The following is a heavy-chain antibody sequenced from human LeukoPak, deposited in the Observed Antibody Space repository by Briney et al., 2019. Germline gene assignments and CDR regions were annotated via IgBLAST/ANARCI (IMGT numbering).Heavy chain of an antibody. CDR3: ARGQVAEPFDWFDP. D-gene: IGHD2-15*01. J-gene: IGHJ5*02. CDR1: GNSISSGDYY. V-gene: IGHV4-61*02. Sequence: SQTLSLTCTVSGNSISSGDYYWSWIRQPAGKGLEWIGRIYTSGSTNYNPSLKSRVTISVDTSKNQFSLKLSSVTAADTAVYYCARGQVAEPFDWFDPWGQGTLVTVSS. CDR2: IYTSGST.